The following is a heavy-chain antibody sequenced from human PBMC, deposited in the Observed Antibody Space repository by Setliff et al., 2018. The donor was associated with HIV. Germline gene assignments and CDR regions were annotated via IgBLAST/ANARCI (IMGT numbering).Heavy chain of an antibody. Sequence: SETLSLTCTVSGGSISSHYWSWIRQPPGKGLEWIGSIYYSGSTNYNPSLKSRVTISVDTSKNQFSLKLSSVTAADTAVYYCARVGPPRDYYDSSGYYWYFDLWGRGTLVTVSS. D-gene: IGHD3-22*01. J-gene: IGHJ2*01. CDR1: GGSISSHY. V-gene: IGHV4-59*11. CDR3: ARVGPPRDYYDSSGYYWYFDL. CDR2: IYYSGST.